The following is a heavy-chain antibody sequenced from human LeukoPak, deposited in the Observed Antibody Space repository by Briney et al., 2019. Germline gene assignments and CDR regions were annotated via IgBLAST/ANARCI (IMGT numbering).Heavy chain of an antibody. J-gene: IGHJ4*02. CDR2: ISSTDSTI. Sequence: GGSLRLSCAASGFIFSTYSMNWVRQAPGKGLEWVSYISSTDSTIYYADSVQGRFTISRDNAKNSLYLQMNSLRAEDTAVYYCARESEPYYDFWSGFDYWGQGTLVTVSS. CDR1: GFIFSTYS. CDR3: ARESEPYYDFWSGFDY. D-gene: IGHD3-3*01. V-gene: IGHV3-48*04.